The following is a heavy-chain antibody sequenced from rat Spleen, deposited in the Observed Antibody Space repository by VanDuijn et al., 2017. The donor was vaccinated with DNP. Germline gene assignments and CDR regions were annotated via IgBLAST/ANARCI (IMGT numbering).Heavy chain of an antibody. D-gene: IGHD1-3*01. Sequence: QVQLKESGPGLVQPSQTLSLACTVSGFSLTSHHVHWVRQPSGKGLEWMGIIGTGGTTEYNPILKSRLSISRDTSKSQVFLKMNSLQTEDTAMYFCARNFNYAMDAWGQGTSVTVSS. CDR1: GFSLTSHH. J-gene: IGHJ4*01. CDR3: ARNFNYAMDA. V-gene: IGHV2-43*01. CDR2: IGTGGTT.